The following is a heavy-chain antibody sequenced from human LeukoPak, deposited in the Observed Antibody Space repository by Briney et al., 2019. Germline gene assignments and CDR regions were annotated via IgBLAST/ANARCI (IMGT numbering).Heavy chain of an antibody. V-gene: IGHV4-59*01. CDR3: ARRYFDAFDI. CDR2: IYYSGST. CDR1: GGSFSGYY. Sequence: SETLSLTCAVYGGSFSGYYWSWIRQPPGKGLEWIGYIYYSGSTNYNPSLKSRVTISVDTSKNQFSLKLSSVTAADTAVYYCARRYFDAFDIWGQGTMVTVSS. D-gene: IGHD1-14*01. J-gene: IGHJ3*02.